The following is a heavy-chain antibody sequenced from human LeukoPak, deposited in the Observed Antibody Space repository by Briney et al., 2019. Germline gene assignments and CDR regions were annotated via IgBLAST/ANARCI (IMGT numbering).Heavy chain of an antibody. J-gene: IGHJ4*02. Sequence: GGSLRLSCAASGFTFSSYSMNWVRQAPGKGLEWVSYISSSSSTMYYADSVKGRFTISRDNAKNSLYLQMNSLRAEDTAVYYCAREGSGWDKIDYWGQGTLVTVSS. CDR3: AREGSGWDKIDY. CDR2: ISSSSSTM. CDR1: GFTFSSYS. D-gene: IGHD6-19*01. V-gene: IGHV3-48*01.